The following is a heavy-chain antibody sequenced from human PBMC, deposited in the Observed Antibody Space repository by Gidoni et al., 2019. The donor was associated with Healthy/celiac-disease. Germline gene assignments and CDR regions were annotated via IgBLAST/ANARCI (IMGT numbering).Heavy chain of an antibody. J-gene: IGHJ6*02. CDR2: ISAYNGNT. CDR1: GYTFTSYG. V-gene: IGHV1-18*01. Sequence: QVQLVQSGAEVKKPGASVKVSCKASGYTFTSYGISWVRQAPGQGLEWMGWISAYNGNTNYAQKLQGRVTMTTDTSTSTAYMELRSLRSDDTAVYYCARDRYCSGGSCRYYYYYGMDVWGQGTTVTVSS. CDR3: ARDRYCSGGSCRYYYYYGMDV. D-gene: IGHD2-15*01.